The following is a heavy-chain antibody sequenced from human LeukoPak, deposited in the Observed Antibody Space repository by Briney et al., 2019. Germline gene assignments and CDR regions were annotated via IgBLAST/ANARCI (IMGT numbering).Heavy chain of an antibody. CDR3: ARLRSVWGSYRGAFDI. D-gene: IGHD3-16*02. CDR1: GGSISSYY. J-gene: IGHJ3*02. CDR2: INHSGST. Sequence: PSETLSLTCTVSGGSISSYYWSWIRQPPGKGLEWIGEINHSGSTNYNPSLKSRVTISVDTSKNQFSLKLSSVTAADTAVYYCARLRSVWGSYRGAFDIWGQGTMVTVSS. V-gene: IGHV4-34*01.